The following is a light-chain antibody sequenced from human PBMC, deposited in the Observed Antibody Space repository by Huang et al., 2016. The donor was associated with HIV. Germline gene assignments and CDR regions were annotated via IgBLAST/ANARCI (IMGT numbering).Light chain of an antibody. CDR1: QSVLHSSNNKNY. V-gene: IGKV4-1*01. J-gene: IGKJ1*01. CDR3: QQYYTTSWT. Sequence: DIVMTQSPDSLAVSLGERATVNCKSSQSVLHSSNNKNYLAWYQQKTGQPPKLLVYWASTRESGVPDRFSGSGSGTDFSLTISSLQAADVAVYYCQQYYTTSWTFGQGTKVEIK. CDR2: WAS.